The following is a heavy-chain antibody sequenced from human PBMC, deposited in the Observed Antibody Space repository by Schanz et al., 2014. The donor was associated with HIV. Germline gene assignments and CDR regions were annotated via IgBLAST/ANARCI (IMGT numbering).Heavy chain of an antibody. CDR2: ISYDGRNK. CDR3: ANQRYSGTYRPFDY. V-gene: IGHV3-30*18. D-gene: IGHD1-26*01. CDR1: GFTFNNYG. Sequence: QVQLAESGGGVVRPGRSLRLSCAASGFTFNNYGIHWVRQAPGKGLEWVAVISYDGRNKYYADSVKGRFTISRDNSKNTVYLRMSGLRAEDTAVYYCANQRYSGTYRPFDYWGRGTLVTVSS. J-gene: IGHJ4*02.